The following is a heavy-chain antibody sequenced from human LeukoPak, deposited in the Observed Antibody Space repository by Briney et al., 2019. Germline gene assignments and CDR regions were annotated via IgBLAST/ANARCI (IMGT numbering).Heavy chain of an antibody. CDR2: MYYGGST. J-gene: IGHJ3*02. V-gene: IGHV4-38-2*02. CDR1: GYSISSCYY. Sequence: SETLSLTCTVSGYSISSCYYWGWIRQPPGKGLEWIASMYYGGSTYYNPSLKSRVTMSIDTSKKQFSLKLSSVTAADTAVYYCARDSAGAFDIWGQGTMVTVSS. CDR3: ARDSAGAFDI.